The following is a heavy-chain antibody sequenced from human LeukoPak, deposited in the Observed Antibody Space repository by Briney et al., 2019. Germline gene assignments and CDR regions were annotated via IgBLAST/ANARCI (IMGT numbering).Heavy chain of an antibody. V-gene: IGHV1-69*13. D-gene: IGHD4-17*01. CDR1: GSTFSRFA. CDR3: ARVVDHDYGDYYLDY. CDR2: IIPIFGTA. Sequence: GASVKVSCKASGSTFSRFAMSWVRRAPRQGLEWMGGIIPIFGTANYAQRFQGRVTITADESTGTAYMELSGLRAEDTAVYYCARVVDHDYGDYYLDYWGQGTLVTVSS. J-gene: IGHJ4*02.